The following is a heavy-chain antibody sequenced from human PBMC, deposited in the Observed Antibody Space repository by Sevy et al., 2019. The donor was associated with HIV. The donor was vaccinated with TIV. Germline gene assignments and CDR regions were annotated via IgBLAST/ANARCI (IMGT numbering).Heavy chain of an antibody. CDR2: ISHDGKNE. D-gene: IGHD1-26*01. Sequence: GGSLRLSCIGSGFSFSYYGIHWVRQSPGKGLDWVALISHDGKNEYYADSVKGRFTISRDNSKNTVYLEMNSLRNGDTAIYFCANAYSGSYSHSYLYALDVWGQGTTVTVSS. CDR1: GFSFSYYG. V-gene: IGHV3-30*18. J-gene: IGHJ6*02. CDR3: ANAYSGSYSHSYLYALDV.